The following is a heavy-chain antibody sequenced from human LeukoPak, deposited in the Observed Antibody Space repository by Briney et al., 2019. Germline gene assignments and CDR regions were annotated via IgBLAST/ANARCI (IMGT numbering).Heavy chain of an antibody. Sequence: ASVKVSCKASGYTFTGYYMHWVRQAPGQGLEWMGWINPNSGGTNYAQKFQGRVTMTRDTSISTAYMELSRLRSDDTAVYYCARDRVSGSDSMVPNWYFDLWGRCTLVTVSS. J-gene: IGHJ2*01. CDR2: INPNSGGT. CDR1: GYTFTGYY. CDR3: ARDRVSGSDSMVPNWYFDL. V-gene: IGHV1-2*02. D-gene: IGHD3-10*01.